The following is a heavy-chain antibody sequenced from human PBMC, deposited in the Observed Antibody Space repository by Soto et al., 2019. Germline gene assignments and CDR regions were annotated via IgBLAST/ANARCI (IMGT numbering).Heavy chain of an antibody. D-gene: IGHD3-22*01. J-gene: IGHJ3*01. V-gene: IGHV4-39*01. Sequence: SETRSVPCTVSGGIISANDYYWCWIRQPPGKGLEWIGTISHTGTAYYNPSLESRVAISVDTSENQFSLDLSSVTAADTVVYYCARFAYDSSVSNAYGDDHFDLWGQGT. CDR2: ISHTGTA. CDR1: GGIISANDYY. CDR3: ARFAYDSSVSNAYGDDHFDL.